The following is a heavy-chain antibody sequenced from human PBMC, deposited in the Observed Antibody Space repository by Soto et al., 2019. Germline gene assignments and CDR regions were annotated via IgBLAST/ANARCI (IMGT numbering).Heavy chain of an antibody. Sequence: QVQLVQSGAEVKKPGSSVKVSCKASGGTFSSYAISWVRQAPGQGLEWMGGIIPIFGTANYAQKFQGRVTITADESPSTAYMELSSLRSEDTAVYYCAREPRGYYDSSECGYYWGQGTLVTVSS. V-gene: IGHV1-69*12. CDR2: IIPIFGTA. CDR3: AREPRGYYDSSECGYY. D-gene: IGHD3-22*01. CDR1: GGTFSSYA. J-gene: IGHJ4*02.